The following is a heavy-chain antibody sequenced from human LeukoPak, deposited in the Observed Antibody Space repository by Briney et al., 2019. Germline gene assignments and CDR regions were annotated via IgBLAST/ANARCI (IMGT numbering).Heavy chain of an antibody. J-gene: IGHJ4*02. CDR2: IYYSGTT. CDR3: ARSRSRGCSGDFDY. V-gene: IGHV4-59*01. CDR1: GGSISGYY. D-gene: IGHD2-15*01. Sequence: SETLSLTCIVSGGSISGYYWSWIRQPPGKGLEWIGYIYYSGTTNYNPSLKSRITISVDTSKNQFSLKLSSVTAADTAVYYCARSRSRGCSGDFDYWGQGTLVTVSS.